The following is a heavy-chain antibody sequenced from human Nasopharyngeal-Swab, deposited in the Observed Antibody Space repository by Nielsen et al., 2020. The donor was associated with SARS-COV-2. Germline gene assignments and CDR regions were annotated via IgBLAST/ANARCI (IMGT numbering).Heavy chain of an antibody. Sequence: GESLKISCAASGFTFSSYGMHWVRQAPGKGLEWVALISYDGSNEYCADSVKGRITISRDNSKNTLYLQMNSLRAEDTAVYYCAKDGPYYYDSSGYRAEYFQHWGQGTLVTVSS. V-gene: IGHV3-30*18. D-gene: IGHD3-22*01. CDR1: GFTFSSYG. J-gene: IGHJ1*01. CDR3: AKDGPYYYDSSGYRAEYFQH. CDR2: ISYDGSNE.